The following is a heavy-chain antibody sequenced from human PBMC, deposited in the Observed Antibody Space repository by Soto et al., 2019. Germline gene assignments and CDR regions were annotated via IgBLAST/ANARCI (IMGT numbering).Heavy chain of an antibody. CDR3: ARDSRYCSSTSCRQYYYYFGMDV. CDR2: INAGNGNT. V-gene: IGHV1-3*01. Sequence: QVQLVQSGAEVKKPGASVKVSCKASGYTFTSYAMHWVRQAPGQRLEWMGWINAGNGNTKYSQKFQGRVTITRDTSASTAYMELSSLRYEDSAVYYCARDSRYCSSTSCRQYYYYFGMDVWGQGTTVTVSS. D-gene: IGHD2-2*01. J-gene: IGHJ6*02. CDR1: GYTFTSYA.